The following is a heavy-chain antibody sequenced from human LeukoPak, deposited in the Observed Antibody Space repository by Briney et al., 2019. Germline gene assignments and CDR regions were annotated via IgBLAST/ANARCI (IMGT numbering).Heavy chain of an antibody. D-gene: IGHD1-1*01. Sequence: GASVKVSCEAAGGSFSIYGITWVRQAPGQGLEWMGGIIPVYGTTNYAQKFQGRVTITTDESTSTVYMELSSLRSEDTAIYYCATNLVVEYWITYMDVWGKGTTVTVSS. CDR3: ATNLVVEYWITYMDV. J-gene: IGHJ6*04. CDR1: GGSFSIYG. V-gene: IGHV1-69*05. CDR2: IIPVYGTT.